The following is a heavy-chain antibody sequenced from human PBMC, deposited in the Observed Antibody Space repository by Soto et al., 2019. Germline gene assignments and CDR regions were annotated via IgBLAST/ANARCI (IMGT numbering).Heavy chain of an antibody. Sequence: QVQLVQSGAEVKKPGDSVKVSCKASGYTFGHFYITWVRQAPGQGLEWMGAISPHNRNTNYAEKFRGRVTMTTDTSTTTAYMELRSLRSDDTAVYYCASDEGGYDILTGYYKAHHFDQWGQGALVTVSS. CDR3: ASDEGGYDILTGYYKAHHFDQ. V-gene: IGHV1-18*01. D-gene: IGHD3-9*01. CDR1: GYTFGHFY. J-gene: IGHJ4*02. CDR2: ISPHNRNT.